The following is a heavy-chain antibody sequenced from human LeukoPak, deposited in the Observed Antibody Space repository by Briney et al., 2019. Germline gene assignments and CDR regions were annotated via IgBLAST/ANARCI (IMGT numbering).Heavy chain of an antibody. D-gene: IGHD6-19*01. J-gene: IGHJ1*01. CDR2: IYYTGSS. CDR1: SGSITNYY. CDR3: ARGGWYPESFQH. V-gene: IGHV4-59*01. Sequence: SETLSLTCTVSSGSITNYYWNWIRQPPGKGLEWIGYIYYTGSSGYNPSLKSRLTMSVDTSKNQVSVRLSSVTAADTAVYYCARGGWYPESFQHWGQGALVTVSS.